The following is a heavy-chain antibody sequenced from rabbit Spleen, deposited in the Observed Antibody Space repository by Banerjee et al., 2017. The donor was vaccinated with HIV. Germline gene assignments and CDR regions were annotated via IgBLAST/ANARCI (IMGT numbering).Heavy chain of an antibody. V-gene: IGHV1S45*01. Sequence: QKQLVESGGGLAQPGGSLKLSCKASGLDDSGYGVSWVRQAPGKGLEWITCINMVTGKSVYASWAKGRFIMSRTSSTTVTLQMTSLTAADTATYFCARNYVNAFDPWGPGTLVTVS. CDR1: GLDDSGYG. CDR3: ARNYVNAFDP. D-gene: IGHD1-1*01. J-gene: IGHJ2*01. CDR2: INMVTGKS.